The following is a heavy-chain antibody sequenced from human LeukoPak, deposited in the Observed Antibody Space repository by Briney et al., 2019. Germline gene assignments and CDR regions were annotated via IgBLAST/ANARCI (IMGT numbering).Heavy chain of an antibody. CDR3: ARPKFRGVILSIFDY. Sequence: GGSLRLSCAASGFTFSSYSMNWVRQAPGKGLEWVSSISSSSSYIYYADSVKGRFTISRDNSKNTLYLQMNSLRAEDTAVYYCARPKFRGVILSIFDYWGQGTLVTVSS. J-gene: IGHJ4*02. V-gene: IGHV3-21*01. D-gene: IGHD3-10*01. CDR2: ISSSSSYI. CDR1: GFTFSSYS.